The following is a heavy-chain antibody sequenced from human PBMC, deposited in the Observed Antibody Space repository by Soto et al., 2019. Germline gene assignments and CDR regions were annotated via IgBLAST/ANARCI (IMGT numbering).Heavy chain of an antibody. Sequence: PSETLSLTCTVSGGSISSYYWSWIRQPPGKGLEWIGYIYYSGSTNYTPSLKSRVTISVDTSKNQFSLKLNSVTAADTAVYYCARSGGSLDYWGQGTLVTVSS. CDR1: GGSISSYY. CDR2: IYYSGST. CDR3: ARSGGSLDY. J-gene: IGHJ4*02. D-gene: IGHD2-15*01. V-gene: IGHV4-59*01.